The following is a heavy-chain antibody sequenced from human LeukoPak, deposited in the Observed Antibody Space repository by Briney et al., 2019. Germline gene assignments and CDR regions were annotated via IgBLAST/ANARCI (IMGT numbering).Heavy chain of an antibody. CDR1: GGSISSSSYY. Sequence: SETLSLTCTVSGGSISSSSYYWGWIRQPPGKGLEWIGSIYYSGSTYYNPSLKSRVTISVDTSKNQFSLKLSSVTAADTAVYYCARPSPVGWFDPWGQGTLVTVSS. CDR2: IYYSGST. D-gene: IGHD1-26*01. CDR3: ARPSPVGWFDP. V-gene: IGHV4-39*01. J-gene: IGHJ5*02.